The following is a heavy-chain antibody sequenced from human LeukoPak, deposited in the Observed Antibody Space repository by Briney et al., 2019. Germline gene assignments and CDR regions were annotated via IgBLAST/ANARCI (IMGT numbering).Heavy chain of an antibody. J-gene: IGHJ6*03. D-gene: IGHD1-26*01. Sequence: GGSLRLSCAASGFTFDDYAMHWVRQAPGKGLEWVSGISWNSGSIGYADSVKGRFTISRDNAKNSLYLQMNSLRAEDMALYYCARGGPGRSLTIVPERTKYYMDVWGKGATVTVSS. CDR2: ISWNSGSI. CDR3: ARGGPGRSLTIVPERTKYYMDV. CDR1: GFTFDDYA. V-gene: IGHV3-9*03.